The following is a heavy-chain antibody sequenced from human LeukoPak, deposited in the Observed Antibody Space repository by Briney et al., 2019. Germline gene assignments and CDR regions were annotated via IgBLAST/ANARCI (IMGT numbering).Heavy chain of an antibody. CDR3: ARITYDFWSGYYMPDDP. Sequence: EASVKVSCMASGYTFTNYGISWVRQAPGQGLEWMGWISIYNGNTDYAQKLRGRVTMTTDTSTSTAYMELRSLRSDDTAVYYCARITYDFWSGYYMPDDPWGQGTLVTVSS. V-gene: IGHV1-18*01. J-gene: IGHJ5*02. CDR1: GYTFTNYG. D-gene: IGHD3-3*01. CDR2: ISIYNGNT.